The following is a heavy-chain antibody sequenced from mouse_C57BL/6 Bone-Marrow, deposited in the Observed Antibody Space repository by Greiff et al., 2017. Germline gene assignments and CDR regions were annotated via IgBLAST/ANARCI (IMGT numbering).Heavy chain of an antibody. V-gene: IGHV1-19*01. CDR1: GYTFTSYD. J-gene: IGHJ3*01. D-gene: IGHD2-1*01. CDR2: INPYNGGT. Sequence: VQLQQSGPELVKPGASVKLSCKASGYTFTSYDINWVKQSHGKSLEWIGVINPYNGGTSYNQKFKGKATLTVDKASSTAYMELNSLTSEDSAVYYGARNYPLPGGQGTLVTVSA. CDR3: ARNYPLP.